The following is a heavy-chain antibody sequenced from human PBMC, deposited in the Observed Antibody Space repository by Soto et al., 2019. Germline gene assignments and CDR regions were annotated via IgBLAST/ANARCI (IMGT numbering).Heavy chain of an antibody. Sequence: QVQLQQWGAGLLKPSETLSLTCAVYGGSFSGYYWTWIRQPPGTGLEWIGEINHSGSTNYNPSLKSRVPISVDTSRNQFPLKLTSVTAADTAVYYCARDKITGLFDYWGQGTLVTVSS. CDR2: INHSGST. V-gene: IGHV4-34*01. CDR3: ARDKITGLFDY. D-gene: IGHD2-8*02. CDR1: GGSFSGYY. J-gene: IGHJ4*02.